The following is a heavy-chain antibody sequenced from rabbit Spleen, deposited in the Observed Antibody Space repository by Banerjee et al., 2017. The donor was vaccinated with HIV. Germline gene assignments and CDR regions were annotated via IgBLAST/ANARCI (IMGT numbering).Heavy chain of an antibody. Sequence: QEQLVESGGGLVQPGGSLKLSCKASGFDFSSYGVRWVRQAPGKGLEWIGYIDPVFGSTVYASWVNGRFTISSHNAQNTLYLQLNSLTAADTATYFCVREAGYAGYGDGNLWGPGTLVTVS. CDR3: VREAGYAGYGDGNL. J-gene: IGHJ4*01. CDR1: GFDFSSYG. CDR2: IDPVFGST. D-gene: IGHD7-1*01. V-gene: IGHV1S47*01.